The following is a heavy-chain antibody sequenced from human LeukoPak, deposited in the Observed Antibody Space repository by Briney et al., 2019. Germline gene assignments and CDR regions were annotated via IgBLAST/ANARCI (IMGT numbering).Heavy chain of an antibody. CDR2: IIPILGIA. D-gene: IGHD3-10*01. CDR1: GGTFSSYA. V-gene: IGHV1-69*04. Sequence: ASVKVSCKASGGTFSSYAISWVRQAPGQGLEWMGRIIPILGIANYAQRFQGRVTITADKSTSTAYMELSSLRSEDTAVYYCASLGSGSYSVGAFDIWGQGTMVTVSS. J-gene: IGHJ3*02. CDR3: ASLGSGSYSVGAFDI.